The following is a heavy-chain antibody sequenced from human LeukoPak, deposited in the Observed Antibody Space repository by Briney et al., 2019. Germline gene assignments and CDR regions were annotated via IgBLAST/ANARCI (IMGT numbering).Heavy chain of an antibody. CDR2: IYHSGST. CDR3: ARDAFCSGGSCYSGGNYYYGMDV. V-gene: IGHV4-4*02. J-gene: IGHJ6*04. D-gene: IGHD2-15*01. CDR1: GGSISSSNW. Sequence: SETLSLTCAVSGGSISSSNWWSWVRQPPGKGLEWIGEIYHSGSTNYNPSLKSRVTISVDKSKNQFSLKLSSVTAADTAVYYCARDAFCSGGSCYSGGNYYYGMDVWGKGTTVTVSS.